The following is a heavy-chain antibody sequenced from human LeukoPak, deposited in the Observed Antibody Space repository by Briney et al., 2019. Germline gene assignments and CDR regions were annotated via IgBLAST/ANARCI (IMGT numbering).Heavy chain of an antibody. CDR3: ACPCGVTTTGYYYYGMDV. V-gene: IGHV3-48*03. D-gene: IGHD4-17*01. CDR2: ISSSCSTI. CDR1: GFTFSSYE. Sequence: GGSLRLSCAASGFTFSSYEMNWVRQAPGKGLECVSYISSSCSTIYYADSVKGRFTISRDNAKNSLYLQMNSLRAEDTAVYYCACPCGVTTTGYYYYGMDVWGKGTTVTVSS. J-gene: IGHJ6*04.